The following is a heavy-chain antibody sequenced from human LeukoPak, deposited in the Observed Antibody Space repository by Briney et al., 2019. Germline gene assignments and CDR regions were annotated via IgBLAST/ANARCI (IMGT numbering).Heavy chain of an antibody. CDR1: GFTVSSNY. CDR2: IYSGGST. V-gene: IGHV3-66*01. CDR3: ARDAFPAGPAY. Sequence: PGGSLRLSCAASGFTVSSNYMSWVRQAPGKGLEWVSVIYSGGSTYYADSVKGRFTISRDNAKNSLYLQMNSLRAEDTAVYYCARDAFPAGPAYWGQGTLVTVSS. D-gene: IGHD2-2*01. J-gene: IGHJ4*02.